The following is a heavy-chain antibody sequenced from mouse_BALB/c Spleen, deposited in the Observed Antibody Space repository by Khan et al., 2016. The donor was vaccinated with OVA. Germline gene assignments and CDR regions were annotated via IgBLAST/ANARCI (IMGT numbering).Heavy chain of an antibody. CDR3: ARAPYGSGYEDAIDY. V-gene: IGHV9-3-1*01. J-gene: IGHJ4*01. D-gene: IGHD1-1*01. CDR1: GYIFTNYG. Sequence: QIQLVQSGPELKKPGETVKISCKASGYIFTNYGMTWVKQAPGKGLKWMGWINTYTGEPTYADDFKGRFAFSLETSANTAYLQINNLKNEDTATYSGARAPYGSGYEDAIDYWGQGTSVTVSS. CDR2: INTYTGEP.